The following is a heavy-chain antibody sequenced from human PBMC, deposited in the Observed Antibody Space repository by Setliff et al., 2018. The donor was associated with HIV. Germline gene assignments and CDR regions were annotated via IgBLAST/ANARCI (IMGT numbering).Heavy chain of an antibody. CDR1: GASISSYY. V-gene: IGHV4-4*08. Sequence: SETLSLTCTVSGASISSYYWSWIRQPPGKGLEWIGHMYISGSTTYNPSLKSRVTLSVDTSRNQFSLNLSSVTAADTAVYYCARAINKAFDIWGQGTKVTVSS. CDR3: ARAINKAFDI. J-gene: IGHJ3*02. CDR2: MYISGST.